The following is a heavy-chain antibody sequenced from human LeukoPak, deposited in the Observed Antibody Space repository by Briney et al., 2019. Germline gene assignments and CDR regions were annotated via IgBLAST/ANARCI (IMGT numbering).Heavy chain of an antibody. J-gene: IGHJ4*02. CDR3: TSDPNNEYYYDSSGLPGDY. Sequence: GGSLRLSCAASGFTFSNAYMNWVRQAPGKGLEWVGRIKSKTDGGTTDYAAPVKGRFTISRDDSKNTLYLQMNSLKTEDTAVYYCTSDPNNEYYYDSSGLPGDYWGQGTLVTVSS. CDR1: GFTFSNAY. D-gene: IGHD3-22*01. CDR2: IKSKTDGGTT. V-gene: IGHV3-15*07.